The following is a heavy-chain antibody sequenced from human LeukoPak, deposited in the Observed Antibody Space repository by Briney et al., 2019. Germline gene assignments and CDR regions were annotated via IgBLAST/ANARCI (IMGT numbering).Heavy chain of an antibody. CDR2: INPSGGST. V-gene: IGHV1-46*01. CDR1: GYTFTSYY. J-gene: IGHJ3*02. Sequence: GASVKVSCKASGYTFTSYYMHWVRQAPGQGLEWMGIINPSGGSTSYAQKFQGRVTITADESTSTAYMELSSLRSEDTAVYYCAREGPGSRGAFDIWGQGTMVTVSS. D-gene: IGHD3-10*01. CDR3: AREGPGSRGAFDI.